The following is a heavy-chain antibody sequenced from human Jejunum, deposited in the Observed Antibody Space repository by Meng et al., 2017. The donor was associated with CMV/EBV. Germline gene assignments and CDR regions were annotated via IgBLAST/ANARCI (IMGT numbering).Heavy chain of an antibody. J-gene: IGHJ4*02. D-gene: IGHD6-6*01. Sequence: SCAASVFKFNIFSMSWVRQAPGKGLEWVASIRQDGSEKYYVDFVQGRFTISRDNAKNSLYLQMNSLRVEDTAMYYCAEGIASRLRGQGTMVTVSS. CDR2: IRQDGSEK. CDR1: VFKFNIFS. CDR3: AEGIASRL. V-gene: IGHV3-7*01.